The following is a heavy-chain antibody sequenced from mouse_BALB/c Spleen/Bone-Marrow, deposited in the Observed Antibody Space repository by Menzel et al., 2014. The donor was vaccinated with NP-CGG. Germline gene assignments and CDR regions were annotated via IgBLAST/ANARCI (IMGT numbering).Heavy chain of an antibody. V-gene: IGHV2-4-1*01. CDR2: IWSGGST. CDR3: ARNMGSYYGYLAY. CDR1: GFSLTSYG. J-gene: IGHJ3*01. D-gene: IGHD1-2*01. Sequence: QVQLKESGPGLVQPPQSLSITCTVSGFSLTSYGVHWVRQSPGKGLEWLGVIWSGGSTDYNAAFISRLSISKDNSKSQVFFKMNSLQAVDTAMYYCARNMGSYYGYLAYWGQGTLVTVSA.